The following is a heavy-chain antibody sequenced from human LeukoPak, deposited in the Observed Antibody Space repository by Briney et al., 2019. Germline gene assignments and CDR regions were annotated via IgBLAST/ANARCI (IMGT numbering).Heavy chain of an antibody. J-gene: IGHJ4*02. CDR2: IWYDGSNK. CDR3: AKKGLRLLPDY. Sequence: GGSLRLSCAASGFTFSSYGMHWVRQAPGKGLEWVAVIWYDGSNKYYADSVKGRFTISRDNSKNTLYLQMNSLRAEDTAVYYFAKKGLRLLPDYLGQGTLVTGFS. V-gene: IGHV3-33*06. CDR1: GFTFSSYG. D-gene: IGHD5-12*01.